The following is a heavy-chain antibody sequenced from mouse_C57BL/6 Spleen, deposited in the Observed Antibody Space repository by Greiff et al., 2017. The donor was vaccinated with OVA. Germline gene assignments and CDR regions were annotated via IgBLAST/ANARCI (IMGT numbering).Heavy chain of an antibody. D-gene: IGHD2-3*01. CDR3: ARTGYDGYYVVTGFAY. Sequence: VQLQQSDAELVKPGASVKISCKVSGYTFTDHTIHWMKQRPEQGLEWIGYIYPRDGSTKYNEKFKGKATLTADKSSSTAYMQLNSLTSEDSAVYFCARTGYDGYYVVTGFAYWGQGTLVTVSA. V-gene: IGHV1-78*01. CDR1: GYTFTDHT. CDR2: IYPRDGST. J-gene: IGHJ3*01.